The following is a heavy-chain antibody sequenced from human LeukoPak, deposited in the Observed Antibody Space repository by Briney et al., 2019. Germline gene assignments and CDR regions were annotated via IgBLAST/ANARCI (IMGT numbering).Heavy chain of an antibody. D-gene: IGHD6-19*01. CDR1: GFTFSSFA. CDR3: AKDSSRSGWYAYFDY. V-gene: IGHV3-30*18. CDR2: ISYDGSNK. J-gene: IGHJ4*02. Sequence: GGSLRLSCAASGFTFSSFAMHWVRQAPGKGLEWVAVISYDGSNKYYGDSVKGRFTISRDNSKNTLYLQMNSLRGEDTAVYHCAKDSSRSGWYAYFDYWGQGTLVTVSS.